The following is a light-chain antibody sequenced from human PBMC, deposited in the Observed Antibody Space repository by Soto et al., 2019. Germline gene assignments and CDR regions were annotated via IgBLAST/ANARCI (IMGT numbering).Light chain of an antibody. CDR2: RAS. V-gene: IGKV1-39*01. J-gene: IGKJ1*01. CDR1: QNIVNY. Sequence: DIQMTQSPSSLSGSVGDRVTISCRASQNIVNYLHWYQRKPGTAPRLLISRASTVRSGVPPRFSGSGSGRDFTLTISSLRPEDIGTYFWHQSYSIPWTFGPGTRVEI. CDR3: HQSYSIPWT.